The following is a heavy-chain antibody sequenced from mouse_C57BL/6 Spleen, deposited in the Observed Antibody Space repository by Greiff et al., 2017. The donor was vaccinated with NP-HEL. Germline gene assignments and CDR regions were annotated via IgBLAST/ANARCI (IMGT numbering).Heavy chain of an antibody. D-gene: IGHD1-1*01. Sequence: DVHLVESGGGLVQPGGSLSLSCAASGFTFTDYYMSWVRQPPGKALEWLGFIRNKANGYTTEYSASVKGRFTISRDNSQSNLYLQMNALRAEDSATYYCARYYGSSPLDYWGQGTTLTVSS. J-gene: IGHJ2*01. CDR1: GFTFTDYY. CDR3: ARYYGSSPLDY. CDR2: IRNKANGYTT. V-gene: IGHV7-3*01.